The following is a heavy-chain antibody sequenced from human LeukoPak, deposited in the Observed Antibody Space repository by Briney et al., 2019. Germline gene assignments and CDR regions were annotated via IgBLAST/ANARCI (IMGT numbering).Heavy chain of an antibody. CDR1: GFTFSNYA. D-gene: IGHD1-14*01. CDR3: ARGIRGATRSDFDY. Sequence: GGSLRLSCAASGFTFSNYAMSWVRQAPGKGLEWVSAISGSDGSTNYADSVKGRFTISRDNSKNTLYLQMNSLRAEDTAVYYCARGIRGATRSDFDYWGQGTLVTVSS. CDR2: ISGSDGST. J-gene: IGHJ4*02. V-gene: IGHV3-23*01.